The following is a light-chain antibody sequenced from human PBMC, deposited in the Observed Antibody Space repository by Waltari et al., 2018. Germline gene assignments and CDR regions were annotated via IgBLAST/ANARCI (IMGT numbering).Light chain of an antibody. CDR2: LNSDGSH. CDR3: QTWATGIRV. CDR1: SWQSSHA. V-gene: IGLV4-69*01. J-gene: IGLJ2*01. Sequence: QPVLTQSPSASASLGASVKQTCTLSSWQSSHALACPQHQPEKGPRYLMGLNSDGSHTKGDGIPDRFSGSSSGAERYLTISRLQSEDEADYYCQTWATGIRVFGGGTKLTVL.